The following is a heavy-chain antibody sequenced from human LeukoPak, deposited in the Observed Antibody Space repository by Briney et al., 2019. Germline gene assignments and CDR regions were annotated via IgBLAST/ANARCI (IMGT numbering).Heavy chain of an antibody. CDR2: IYTSGST. CDR1: GCSISSYY. V-gene: IGHV4-4*07. CDR3: ARANIVVVPASWFDP. J-gene: IGHJ5*02. D-gene: IGHD2-2*01. Sequence: PSETLSLTCTVSGCSISSYYWSWIRQPAGKGLEWIGRIYTSGSTNYNPSLKSRVTISVDTSKNQFSLKLSSVTAADTAVYYCARANIVVVPASWFDPWGQGTLVTVSS.